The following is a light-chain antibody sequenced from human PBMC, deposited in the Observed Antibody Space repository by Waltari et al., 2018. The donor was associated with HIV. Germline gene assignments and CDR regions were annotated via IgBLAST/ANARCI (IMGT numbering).Light chain of an antibody. Sequence: QSVLTQPPSVSGAPGQWVTVSCTGGSSNIGAGYAVHRARQLPGAVANVVIFGTTIRPSGARARCSGSQSGASAFLAITGLQEADEADYLCQSYDSSLNLWMVGGGTKVTVL. J-gene: IGLJ3*02. V-gene: IGLV1-40*01. CDR1: SSNIGAGYA. CDR3: QSYDSSLNLWM. CDR2: GTT.